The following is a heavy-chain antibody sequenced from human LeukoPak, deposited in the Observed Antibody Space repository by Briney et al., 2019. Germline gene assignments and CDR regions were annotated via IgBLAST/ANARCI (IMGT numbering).Heavy chain of an antibody. CDR3: AKSMTTYYYGMDV. CDR2: IHYSGST. D-gene: IGHD4-11*01. Sequence: SKTLSLTCAVYGGSFSGYYWSWIRQPPGKGLEWIAYIHYSGSTNYNPSLKSRVFMSIDTSKNQFSLNLGSVTAADTAVYYCAKSMTTYYYGMDVWGQGTTVTVSS. V-gene: IGHV4-59*01. CDR1: GGSFSGYY. J-gene: IGHJ6*02.